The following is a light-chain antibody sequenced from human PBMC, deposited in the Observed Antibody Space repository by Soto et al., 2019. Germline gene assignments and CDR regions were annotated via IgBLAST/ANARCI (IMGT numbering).Light chain of an antibody. CDR3: QQTYSTPLT. CDR2: DAS. CDR1: QYIYNY. V-gene: IGKV1-39*01. J-gene: IGKJ4*01. Sequence: DIQLTQSPSSLAASVGDRLTITSRASQYIYNYLSWYQQKPGKAPKLLIYDASSLQSGVPPRFSGSGSGTDFTLSINSLQTEDFATYYCQQTYSTPLTFGGGTKVDIK.